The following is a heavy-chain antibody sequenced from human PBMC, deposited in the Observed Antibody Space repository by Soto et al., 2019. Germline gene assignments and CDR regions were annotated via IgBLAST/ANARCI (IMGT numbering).Heavy chain of an antibody. Sequence: DVQLVESGGGLVQPGESLRLSCAASGFFFSHDWMGWVRQAPGKGLEWAANIKADGSEEEYVDSVKGRFTISRDNAKNTVYLQMNSLRVEDTATYYCVRSQGWFDPWGQGIQVTVSS. CDR1: GFFFSHDW. V-gene: IGHV3-7*01. J-gene: IGHJ5*02. CDR3: VRSQGWFDP. CDR2: IKADGSEE.